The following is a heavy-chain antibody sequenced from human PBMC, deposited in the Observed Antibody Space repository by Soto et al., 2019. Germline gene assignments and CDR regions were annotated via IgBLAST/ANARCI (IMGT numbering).Heavy chain of an antibody. J-gene: IGHJ6*02. D-gene: IGHD3-10*01. CDR3: ASPFRSKYYGMDV. V-gene: IGHV5-51*01. CDR2: IYPGDSDT. CDR1: GYSFTSYW. Sequence: ESLKISCKGSGYSFTSYWIGWVRQMPGKGLEWMGIIYPGDSDTRYSPSFQGQVTISADKSISTAYLQWSSLKASDTAMYYCASPFRSKYYGMDVWGQGTTVTVSS.